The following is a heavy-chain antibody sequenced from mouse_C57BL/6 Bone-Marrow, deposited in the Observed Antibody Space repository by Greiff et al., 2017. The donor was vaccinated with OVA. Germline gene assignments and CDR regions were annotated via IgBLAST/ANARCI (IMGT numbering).Heavy chain of an antibody. V-gene: IGHV1-74*01. CDR3: ARGFTTVVASAY. Sequence: QVQLQQPGAELVKPGASVKVSCKASGYTFTSYWMHWVKQRPGQGLEWIGRIHPSDSDTNYNQKFKGKATLTVDKSSSTAYMPLSSLTSEDSAVYYCARGFTTVVASAYWGQGTTLTVSA. J-gene: IGHJ2*01. CDR2: IHPSDSDT. CDR1: GYTFTSYW. D-gene: IGHD1-1*01.